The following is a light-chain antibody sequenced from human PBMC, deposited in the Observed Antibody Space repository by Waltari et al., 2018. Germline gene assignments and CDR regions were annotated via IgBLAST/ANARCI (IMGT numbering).Light chain of an antibody. Sequence: QTVVTQEPSLSVSPGGTVTLTCAFSSGSISSTYNVSWYRQTPDQAPLTFIYKKNSRSAGVPDRFSCSFLWNKAALTSAGAQADDLSDYFCLMYIGSGIWVFGGETKVTVL. CDR3: LMYIGSGIWV. CDR1: SGSISSTYN. CDR2: KKN. J-gene: IGLJ2*01. V-gene: IGLV8-61*01.